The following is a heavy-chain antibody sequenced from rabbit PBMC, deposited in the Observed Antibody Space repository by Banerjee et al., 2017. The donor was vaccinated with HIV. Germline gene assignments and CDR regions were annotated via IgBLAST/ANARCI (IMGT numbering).Heavy chain of an antibody. Sequence: QEQLEESGGDLVKPEGSLTLTCTASGFSFSSSYYMCWVRQAPGKGLEWIGCIYAGSSGSTYYASWAKGRVTISKTSSTTVTLQMTSLTGADTATYFCVRGASSAWGAGDLWGPGTLVTVS. CDR2: IYAGSSGST. V-gene: IGHV1S45*01. D-gene: IGHD4-1*01. CDR1: GFSFSSSYY. J-gene: IGHJ4*01. CDR3: VRGASSAWGAGDL.